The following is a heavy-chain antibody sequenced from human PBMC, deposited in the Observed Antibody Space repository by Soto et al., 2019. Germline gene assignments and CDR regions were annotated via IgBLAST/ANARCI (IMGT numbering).Heavy chain of an antibody. CDR2: IDPSDSYT. J-gene: IGHJ6*02. CDR1: GYSFTSYW. D-gene: IGHD6-13*01. V-gene: IGHV5-10-1*01. CDR3: ARALDGLGSIPFYYYYGMDV. Sequence: RGESLKISCKGSGYSFTSYWISWVRQMPGKGLEWMGRIDPSDSYTNYSPSFQGHVTISADKSISTAYLQWSSLKASDTAMYYCARALDGLGSIPFYYYYGMDVWGQGTTVTVSS.